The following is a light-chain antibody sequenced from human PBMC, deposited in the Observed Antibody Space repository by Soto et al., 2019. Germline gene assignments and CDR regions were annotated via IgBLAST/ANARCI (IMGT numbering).Light chain of an antibody. CDR2: LGS. Sequence: DIVLTQSPLSLPGTPGEPASISCRSSQSILMNNGHNCWDWYLPKPGQSPQLLIHLGSIRASGVPDRFSCSGSGTDFTLKISRVEAEDVGVYYCMQALQGPPTFGGGTKVEIK. CDR3: MQALQGPPT. CDR1: QSILMNNGHNC. J-gene: IGKJ4*01. V-gene: IGKV2-28*01.